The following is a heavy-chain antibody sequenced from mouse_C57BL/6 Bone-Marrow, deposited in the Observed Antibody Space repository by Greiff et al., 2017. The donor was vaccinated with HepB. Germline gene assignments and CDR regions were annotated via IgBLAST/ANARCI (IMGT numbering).Heavy chain of an antibody. D-gene: IGHD1-1*01. CDR1: GFNIKDDY. CDR3: AKLLGEMDF. Sequence: EVQLQQSGAELVRPGASVKLSCTASGFNIKDDYMHWVKQRPEQGLEWIGWIDPENGDTEYAAKFQGKATITADTSSNTAYLQLSSLTSEATAFDYCAKLLGEMDFWGQGTSVTLTS. V-gene: IGHV14-4*01. CDR2: IDPENGDT. J-gene: IGHJ4*01.